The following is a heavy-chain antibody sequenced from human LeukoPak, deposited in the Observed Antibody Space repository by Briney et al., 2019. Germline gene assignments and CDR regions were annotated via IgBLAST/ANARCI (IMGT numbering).Heavy chain of an antibody. CDR1: GFTLSSYG. CDR3: AKVPYCSSTSCYKGHGAFDI. CDR2: ISGSGGST. D-gene: IGHD2-2*02. Sequence: GGTLRLSCAASGFTLSSYGMSWVRQAPGKGLEWVSAISGSGGSTYYADSVKGRFTISRDNSKNTLYLQMNSLRAEDTAVYYCAKVPYCSSTSCYKGHGAFDIWGQGTMVTVSS. V-gene: IGHV3-23*01. J-gene: IGHJ3*02.